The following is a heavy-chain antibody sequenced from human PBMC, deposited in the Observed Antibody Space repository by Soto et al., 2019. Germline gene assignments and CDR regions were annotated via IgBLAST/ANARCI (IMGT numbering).Heavy chain of an antibody. CDR2: IYYSGST. D-gene: IGHD3-9*01. Sequence: SETLSLTCTVSGGSIRSSSYYWGWIRQPPGKGLEWIGSIYYSGSTYYNPSLKSRVTISVDTSKNQFSLKLSSVTAADTAVYYCARHRNFDILTGYYPMFLYSCQGTLVSVSS. CDR1: GGSIRSSSYY. CDR3: ARHRNFDILTGYYPMFLY. V-gene: IGHV4-39*01. J-gene: IGHJ4*02.